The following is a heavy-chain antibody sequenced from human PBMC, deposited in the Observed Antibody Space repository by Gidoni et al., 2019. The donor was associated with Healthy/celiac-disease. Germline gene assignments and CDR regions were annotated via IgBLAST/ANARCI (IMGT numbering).Heavy chain of an antibody. J-gene: IGHJ4*02. CDR2: INHSGST. D-gene: IGHD6-19*01. CDR3: ARVSSGWNPDY. Sequence: QVQLQQWGAGLLKPSETLSLTCAVYGGSFSGYYWSWIRQPPGNGLEWIGEINHSGSTNYNPSLKSRVIISVDTSKNQFSLKLSSVTAADTAVYYCARVSSGWNPDYWGQGTLVTVSS. CDR1: GGSFSGYY. V-gene: IGHV4-34*01.